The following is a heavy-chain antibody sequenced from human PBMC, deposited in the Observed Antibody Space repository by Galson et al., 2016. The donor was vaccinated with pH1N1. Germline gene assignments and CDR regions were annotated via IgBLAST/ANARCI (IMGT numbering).Heavy chain of an antibody. CDR2: IIPILGST. J-gene: IGHJ2*01. CDR1: GGTFNSNG. CDR3: AREDYYDVDLSDWYFDL. D-gene: IGHD3-22*01. Sequence: KVSCKASGGTFNSNGISWLRQAPGQGLEWMGRIIPILGSTNYAQKFQGKITITADESTSTAYMELNSLRSEDTALYYCAREDYYDVDLSDWYFDLWGRGTLVTVSS. V-gene: IGHV1-69*01.